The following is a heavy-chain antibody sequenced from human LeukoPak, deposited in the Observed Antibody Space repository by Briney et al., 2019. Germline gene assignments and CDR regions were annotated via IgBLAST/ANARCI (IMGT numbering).Heavy chain of an antibody. CDR3: ATDGYYYGSGTYPNY. V-gene: IGHV1-2*02. J-gene: IGHJ4*02. D-gene: IGHD3-10*01. CDR2: INPNSGGT. Sequence: SVKVSCKPSGYTFTGYFMHWVRQAPGQGLEWMGWINPNSGGTDYAQKFQRRVTMTRDTSISTAYMELGRLTSDDTAVYYCATDGYYYGSGTYPNYWGQGTLVTISS. CDR1: GYTFTGYF.